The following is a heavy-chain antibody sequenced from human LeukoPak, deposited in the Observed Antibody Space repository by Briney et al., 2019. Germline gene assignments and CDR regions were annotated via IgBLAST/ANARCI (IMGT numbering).Heavy chain of an antibody. D-gene: IGHD6-13*01. J-gene: IGHJ4*02. CDR1: GFTFRGFL. CDR3: ARPLDSSNNYFDY. CDR2: IKQDGSEK. Sequence: GGSLRLSCAASGFTFRGFLMSWVRQTPGKGLEWVANIKQDGSEKYYADSVKGRFTISRDNTKNSLSLQMNSLRAEDTAVYYCARPLDSSNNYFDYWGQGTLVTVSS. V-gene: IGHV3-7*01.